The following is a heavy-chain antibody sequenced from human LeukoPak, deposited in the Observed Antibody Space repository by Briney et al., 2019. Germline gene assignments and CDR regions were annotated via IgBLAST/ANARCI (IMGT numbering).Heavy chain of an antibody. V-gene: IGHV3-48*03. CDR2: ISSSGSTI. J-gene: IGHJ3*02. CDR3: AKVLIWTYGSGNYYKGAFDI. CDR1: GFTFSSYN. D-gene: IGHD3-10*01. Sequence: GRSLRLSCAASGFTFSSYNMNWVRQAPGKGLEWVSYISSSGSTIYYADSVKGRFTISRDNAKNSLYLQMNSLRAEDTAVYYCAKVLIWTYGSGNYYKGAFDIWGQGTMVTVFS.